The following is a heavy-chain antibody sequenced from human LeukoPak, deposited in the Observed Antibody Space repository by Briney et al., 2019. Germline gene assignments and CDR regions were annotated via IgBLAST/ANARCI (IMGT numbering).Heavy chain of an antibody. CDR3: AKDRMDYYDSSGLFSD. J-gene: IGHJ4*02. Sequence: GGSLRLSCAASGFTFDDYAMHWVRQAPGKGLEWVSGISWNSGSIGYADSVKGRFTISRDNAKNSLYLQMNSLRAEDTALYYCAKDRMDYYDSSGLFSDWGQGTLVTVSS. CDR1: GFTFDDYA. V-gene: IGHV3-9*01. CDR2: ISWNSGSI. D-gene: IGHD3-22*01.